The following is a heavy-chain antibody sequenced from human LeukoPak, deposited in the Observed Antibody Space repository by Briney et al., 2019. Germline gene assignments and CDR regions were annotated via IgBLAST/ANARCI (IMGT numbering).Heavy chain of an antibody. Sequence: GGSLRLSCEASGFRFSDYYMTWIRQTPGRGLEWVSYISNGGDSTSYADSLEGRFTISRDNAKNSLYLRMNSLRAEDTAMYYCVSATEGGAMDVWGQGTTVTVSS. J-gene: IGHJ6*02. CDR2: ISNGGDST. CDR1: GFRFSDYY. D-gene: IGHD2-21*02. V-gene: IGHV3-11*03. CDR3: VSATEGGAMDV.